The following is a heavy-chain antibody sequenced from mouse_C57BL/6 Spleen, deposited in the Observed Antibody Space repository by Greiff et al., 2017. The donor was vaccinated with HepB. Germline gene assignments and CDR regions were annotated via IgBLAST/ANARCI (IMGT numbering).Heavy chain of an antibody. D-gene: IGHD1-1*01. CDR2: IDPSDSYT. CDR3: ARSNYYGSRRWYFDV. CDR1: GYTFTSYW. J-gene: IGHJ1*03. V-gene: IGHV1-59*01. Sequence: QVQLQQPGAELVRPGTSVKLSCKASGYTFTSYWMHWVKQRPGQGLEWIGVIDPSDSYTNYNQKFKGKATLTVDTSSSTAYMQLSSLTSEDSAVYYCARSNYYGSRRWYFDVWGTGTTVTVSS.